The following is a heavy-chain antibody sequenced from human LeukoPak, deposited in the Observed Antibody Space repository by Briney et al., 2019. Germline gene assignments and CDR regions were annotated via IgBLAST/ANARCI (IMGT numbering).Heavy chain of an antibody. J-gene: IGHJ4*02. CDR1: GGSISRNSDY. CDR3: ARDIERLNCSGGSCYSRHLDY. V-gene: IGHV4-39*07. Sequence: SETLSLTCTVSGGSISRNSDYWGWIRQPPGKGLEWIGSIYYGGSTYYNPSLKSRVTISVDTSKNQFSLKLSSVTVADTGVYYCARDIERLNCSGGSCYSRHLDYWGQGTLVTVSS. D-gene: IGHD2-15*01. CDR2: IYYGGST.